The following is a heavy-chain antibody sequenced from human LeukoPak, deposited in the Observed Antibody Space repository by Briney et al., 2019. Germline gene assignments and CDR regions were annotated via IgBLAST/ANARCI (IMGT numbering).Heavy chain of an antibody. CDR3: ASGSMVRGVIIKSLDY. D-gene: IGHD3-10*01. CDR2: IIPILGIA. J-gene: IGHJ4*02. Sequence: SVKVSCKASGGTFSSYAISWVRQAPGQGLEWMGRIIPILGIANYAQKFQGRVTITADKSTSTAYMELSSLRSEDTAVYYCASGSMVRGVIIKSLDYWGQGTLVTVSS. V-gene: IGHV1-69*04. CDR1: GGTFSSYA.